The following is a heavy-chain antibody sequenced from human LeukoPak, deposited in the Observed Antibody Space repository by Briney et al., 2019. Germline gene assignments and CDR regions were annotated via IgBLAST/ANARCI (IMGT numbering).Heavy chain of an antibody. CDR3: AKDQPNLMDV. CDR2: ISGSGGST. V-gene: IGHV3-23*01. Sequence: GESLKISCKGSGFTFSSYAMSWVRQAPGKGLEWVSAISGSGGSTYYADSVKGRFTISRDNSKNTLYLQMNSLRAEDTAVYYCAKDQPNLMDVWGQGTTVTVSS. D-gene: IGHD1-14*01. J-gene: IGHJ6*02. CDR1: GFTFSSYA.